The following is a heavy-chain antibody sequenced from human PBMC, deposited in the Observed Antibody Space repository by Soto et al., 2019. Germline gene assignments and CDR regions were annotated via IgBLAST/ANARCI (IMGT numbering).Heavy chain of an antibody. Sequence: QVQLVQSGAEVKKPGASVKVSCKASGYTFTGHYIHWVRQAPRQGPEWMGEISPVTGGTKYAQKFQGRVTMTRDTSITTVYMELNNLSPDDTAVYYCGRGRSGELVVFYWGQGTLVSVSS. CDR1: GYTFTGHY. J-gene: IGHJ4*02. CDR2: ISPVTGGT. V-gene: IGHV1-2*02. CDR3: GRGRSGELVVFY. D-gene: IGHD1-7*01.